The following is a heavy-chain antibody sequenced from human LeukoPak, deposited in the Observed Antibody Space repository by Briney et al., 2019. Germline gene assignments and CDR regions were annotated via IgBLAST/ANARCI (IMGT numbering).Heavy chain of an antibody. CDR3: ARNRYSSSFFDY. J-gene: IGHJ4*02. CDR2: IYYSGGT. CDR1: GGSISSYY. Sequence: SETLSLTCTVSGGSISSYYWSWIRQPPGKGLEWIGYIYYSGGTDYNPSLKSRVTISVDTSKNQFSLKLSSVTAADTAVYYCARNRYSSSFFDYWGQGTLVTVSS. D-gene: IGHD6-13*01. V-gene: IGHV4-59*01.